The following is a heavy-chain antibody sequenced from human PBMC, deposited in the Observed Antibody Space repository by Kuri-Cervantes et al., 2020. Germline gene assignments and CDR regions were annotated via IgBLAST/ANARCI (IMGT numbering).Heavy chain of an antibody. CDR3: ARVLWYSTNSYYYYYMDV. CDR2: IYYSGST. CDR1: GGSIANSDYY. J-gene: IGHJ6*03. Sequence: SETLSLTCTVSGGSIANSDYYWVWIRPPPGKGLEWIGNIYYSGSTYYNPSLKSRVTISVDTSKNQFSLKLSSVTAADTAVYYCARVLWYSTNSYYYYYMDVWGKGTTVTVSS. V-gene: IGHV4-39*07. D-gene: IGHD2-21*01.